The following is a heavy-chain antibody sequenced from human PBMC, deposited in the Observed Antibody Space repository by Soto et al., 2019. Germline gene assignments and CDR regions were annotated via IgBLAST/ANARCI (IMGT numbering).Heavy chain of an antibody. Sequence: SQTLSLTCAVSGDSVSSNNIAWNWLRQSPWRGLEWLGRTYYRSKWYNEYAVSVRSRITINLDTSKNQFSLQLNSVTPEDTAVYYWARGRWSTFDYFGQRAQVT. V-gene: IGHV6-1*01. D-gene: IGHD2-15*01. CDR3: ARGRWSTFDY. CDR2: TYYRSKWYN. CDR1: GDSVSSNNIA. J-gene: IGHJ4*02.